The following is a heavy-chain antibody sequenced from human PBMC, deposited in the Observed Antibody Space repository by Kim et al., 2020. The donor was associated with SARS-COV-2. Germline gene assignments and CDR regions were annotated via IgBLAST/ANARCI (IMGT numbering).Heavy chain of an antibody. Sequence: ASVKVSCKASGYTFTGYYMHWVRQAPGQGLEWMGRINPNSGGTNYAQKFQGGVTMTRDTSISTAYMELSRLRSDDTAVYYCARGELLWFGELFVDYWGQGTLVTVSS. D-gene: IGHD3-10*01. CDR3: ARGELLWFGELFVDY. CDR1: GYTFTGYY. V-gene: IGHV1-2*06. J-gene: IGHJ4*02. CDR2: INPNSGGT.